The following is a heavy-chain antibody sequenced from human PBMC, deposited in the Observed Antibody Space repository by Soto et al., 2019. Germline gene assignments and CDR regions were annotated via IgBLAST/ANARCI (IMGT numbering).Heavy chain of an antibody. V-gene: IGHV4-34*01. D-gene: IGHD2-8*02. J-gene: IGHJ4*02. CDR3: ARDKITGPFDY. CDR2: INHSGST. CDR1: GGSFSGYY. Sequence: QVQLQQWGAGLLKPSETLSLTCAVYGGSFSGYYWTWIRQPPATGLEWIGEINHSGSTNYNPSLNSRVTISVYTSKNQFSLKPSSVPAASTAVYYCARDKITGPFDYWGQGTLVTVSS.